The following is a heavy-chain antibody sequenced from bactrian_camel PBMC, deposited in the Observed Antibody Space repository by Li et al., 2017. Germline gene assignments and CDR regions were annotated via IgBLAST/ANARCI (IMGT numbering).Heavy chain of an antibody. Sequence: QLVESGGGLVQPGGSLRLSCAASGFTFSTYYISWVRQAPGKGLEWVSSINADIYADGYNTYYADSLKGRVTISRDDAANTLYLQLNDLKVEDTGMYYCETTDGGVGWGQGTQVTVS. CDR1: GFTFSTYY. J-gene: IGHJ4*01. D-gene: IGHD1*01. CDR3: ETTDGGVG. CDR2: INADIYADGYNT. V-gene: IGHV3S28*01.